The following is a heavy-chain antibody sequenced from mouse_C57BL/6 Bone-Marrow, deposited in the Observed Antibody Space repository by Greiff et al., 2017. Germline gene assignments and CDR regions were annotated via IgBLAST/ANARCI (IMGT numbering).Heavy chain of an antibody. V-gene: IGHV1-63*01. CDR3: ARRGYWYFDV. CDR1: GYTFTNYW. CDR2: IYPGGGYT. Sequence: QVQLQQSGAELVRPGTSVKMSCKASGYTFTNYWIGWAKQRPGHGLEWIGDIYPGGGYTNYNEKFKGKATLTADKSSSKAYMQFSSLTSEDSAIYYCARRGYWYFDVWGTGTTVTVSS. J-gene: IGHJ1*03.